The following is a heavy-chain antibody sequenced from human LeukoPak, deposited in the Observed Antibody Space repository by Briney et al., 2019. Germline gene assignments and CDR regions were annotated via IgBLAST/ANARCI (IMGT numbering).Heavy chain of an antibody. V-gene: IGHV1-2*04. D-gene: IGHD3-10*01. Sequence: GASVKVSCKASGYTFTGYYMHWVRQAPGQGLEWMGWINPNSGGTNYAQKFQGWVTMTRDTSISTAYMELSRLRSDDTAVYYCAREQYYGSGSFYYYSSGMDVWGQGTTVTVSS. CDR2: INPNSGGT. CDR1: GYTFTGYY. CDR3: AREQYYGSGSFYYYSSGMDV. J-gene: IGHJ6*02.